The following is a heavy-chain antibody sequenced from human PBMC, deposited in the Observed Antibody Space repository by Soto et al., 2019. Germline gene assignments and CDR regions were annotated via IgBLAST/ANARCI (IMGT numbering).Heavy chain of an antibody. D-gene: IGHD1-7*01. CDR2: ISINGNS. J-gene: IGHJ4*02. CDR3: ARESGDNWTYEVD. CDR1: GGSITDYS. V-gene: IGHV4-4*07. Sequence: QVQVKESGPGLVKPSETLSLTCTVCGGSITDYSWSWIRQSAGKGLEWLGRISINGNSHYHPSLRSRVTMSIGTSKNQFSLNLRSVPAADTAVYYCARESGDNWTYEVDWGQGTLVTVSS.